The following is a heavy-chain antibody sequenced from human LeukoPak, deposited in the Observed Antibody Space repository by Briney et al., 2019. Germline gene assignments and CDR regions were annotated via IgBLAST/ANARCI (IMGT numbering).Heavy chain of an antibody. CDR2: ISSSSSYI. J-gene: IGHJ6*02. V-gene: IGHV3-21*01. CDR1: GFTFSSYS. CDR3: ARALQQLDYYYYYYGMDV. Sequence: GGSLRLSCAASGFTFSSYSMNWVRQAPGKGLEWVSSISSSSSYIYYADSVKGRFTISRDNAKNSLYLQMNSLRAEDTAVYYCARALQQLDYYYYYYGMDVWGQGTTVTVSS. D-gene: IGHD6-13*01.